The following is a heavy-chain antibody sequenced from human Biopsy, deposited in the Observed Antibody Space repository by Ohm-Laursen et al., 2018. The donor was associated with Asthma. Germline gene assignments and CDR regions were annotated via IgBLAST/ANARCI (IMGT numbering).Heavy chain of an antibody. CDR2: ISGNGDNT. D-gene: IGHD1-26*01. CDR3: AKDKVGAANSYQYGMDV. Sequence: SLRLSCAAPEFPFSSYAMNWVRQAPGKGLEWVSSISGNGDNTHYSGSVQGRFIISRDNSKNTLYLQMNSLRVEDTAIYFCAKDKVGAANSYQYGMDVWGQGTTVTVSS. CDR1: EFPFSSYA. J-gene: IGHJ6*02. V-gene: IGHV3-23*01.